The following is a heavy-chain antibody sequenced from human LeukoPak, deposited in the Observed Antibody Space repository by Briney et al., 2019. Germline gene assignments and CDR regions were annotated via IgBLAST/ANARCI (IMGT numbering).Heavy chain of an antibody. CDR3: AREGAVEMATAFDY. CDR2: ISSSGSTI. D-gene: IGHD5-24*01. V-gene: IGHV3-48*03. CDR1: GFTFSSYE. Sequence: GGSLRLSCAASGFTFSSYEMNWVRQAPGKGLEWVSYISSSGSTIYYADSVKGRFTISRDNAKNSLYLQMNSLRAEDTAVYYCAREGAVEMATAFDYWGQGTLVTVSS. J-gene: IGHJ4*02.